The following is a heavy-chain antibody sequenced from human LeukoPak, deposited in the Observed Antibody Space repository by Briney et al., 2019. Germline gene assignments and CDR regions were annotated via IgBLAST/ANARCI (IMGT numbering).Heavy chain of an antibody. D-gene: IGHD1-1*01. Sequence: GESLKISCKGSAYSFPTHWIGWVRQMPGKGLEWMGIIYPGDSDTTYSPSFQGQVTISVDKSISTAYLQWSSLKASDTAMYYCARRDTTGYYFDYWGQGTLVTVSS. CDR2: IYPGDSDT. V-gene: IGHV5-51*01. J-gene: IGHJ4*02. CDR1: AYSFPTHW. CDR3: ARRDTTGYYFDY.